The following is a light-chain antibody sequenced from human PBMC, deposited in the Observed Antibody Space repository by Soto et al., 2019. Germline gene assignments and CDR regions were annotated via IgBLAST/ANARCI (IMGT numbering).Light chain of an antibody. V-gene: IGKV3-15*01. J-gene: IGKJ1*01. CDR1: QTVSSN. CDR3: QQYNNWPPT. Sequence: EIVMTQSPATLSVSPGERATLSCRASQTVSSNLAWYQQKPGQAPRLLISGASTRATGIPARFSGSGSGTEFTLTISSLQSEDFAVYYCQQYNNWPPTFGQGTKVET. CDR2: GAS.